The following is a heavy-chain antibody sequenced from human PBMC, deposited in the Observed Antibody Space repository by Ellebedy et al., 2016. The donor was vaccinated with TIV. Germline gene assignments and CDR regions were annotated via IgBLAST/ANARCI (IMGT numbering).Heavy chain of an antibody. CDR3: ATFAGGNPPRREDY. CDR2: INPSDGGT. J-gene: IGHJ4*02. D-gene: IGHD4-23*01. V-gene: IGHV1-46*01. Sequence: ASVKVSCKASGYNFISYYIHWVRQAPGQGLEWMGIINPSDGGTNFAQKFQGRLTMTRDTSTSTVHIELSSLTSEDTAVYYCATFAGGNPPRREDYWGQGTLVTVSS. CDR1: GYNFISYY.